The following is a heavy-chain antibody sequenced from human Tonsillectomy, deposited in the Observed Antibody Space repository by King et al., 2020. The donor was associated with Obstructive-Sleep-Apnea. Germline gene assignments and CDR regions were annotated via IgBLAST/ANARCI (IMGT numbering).Heavy chain of an antibody. CDR2: ISWNSGSI. D-gene: IGHD5-18*01. CDR1: GFIFDDYA. CDR3: AKDSSVETPFVLQVGFDY. V-gene: IGHV3-9*01. J-gene: IGHJ4*02. Sequence: QLVQSGGGLVQPGRSLRLSCAASGFIFDDYAMHWVRQAPGKGLEWVSGISWNSGSIDYADSVKGRFTISRDNAKNSLYLQMNSLRTEDTALYYCAKDSSVETPFVLQVGFDYWGQGTLVAVSS.